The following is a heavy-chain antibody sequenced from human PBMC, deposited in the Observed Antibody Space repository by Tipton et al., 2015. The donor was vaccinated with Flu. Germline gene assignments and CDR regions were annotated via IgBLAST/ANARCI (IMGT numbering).Heavy chain of an antibody. J-gene: IGHJ4*02. D-gene: IGHD5-18*01. CDR2: IYYSGST. CDR1: GGSISSSSYY. Sequence: TLSLTCTVSGGSISSSSYYWVWIRQPPGKGLEWIGSIYYSGSTYYNPSLKSRVTITVDTSKNQFSLKLSSVTAADTAVYYCASGNTATDYWGQGTLVTVSS. CDR3: ASGNTATDY. V-gene: IGHV4-39*01.